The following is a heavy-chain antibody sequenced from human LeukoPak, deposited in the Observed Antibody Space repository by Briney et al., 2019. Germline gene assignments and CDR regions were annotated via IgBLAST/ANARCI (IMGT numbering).Heavy chain of an antibody. J-gene: IGHJ3*02. CDR2: IIPIFGTA. Sequence: ASVKVSCKASGGTFSSYAISWVRQAPGQGLEWMGGIIPIFGTANYAQKFQGRVTITADESTSTACMELSSLRSEDTAVYYCAREGCSGGSCYSSFGAFDIWGQGTMVTVSS. CDR3: AREGCSGGSCYSSFGAFDI. V-gene: IGHV1-69*13. CDR1: GGTFSSYA. D-gene: IGHD2-15*01.